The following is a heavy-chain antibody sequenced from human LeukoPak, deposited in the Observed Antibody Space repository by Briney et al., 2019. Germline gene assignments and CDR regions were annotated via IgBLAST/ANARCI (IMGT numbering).Heavy chain of an antibody. V-gene: IGHV4-4*07. CDR2: IYTSVST. Sequence: SETLSLTCTVSGCSISSYYWNWIRQPAGKGLEWIARIYTSVSTNYNPSLKSRVTISVDKSKNQFSLKLSSVTAADTAVYYCAREPFYYDSTLLDAFDIWGQGTMVTVSS. CDR3: AREPFYYDSTLLDAFDI. CDR1: GCSISSYY. D-gene: IGHD3-22*01. J-gene: IGHJ3*02.